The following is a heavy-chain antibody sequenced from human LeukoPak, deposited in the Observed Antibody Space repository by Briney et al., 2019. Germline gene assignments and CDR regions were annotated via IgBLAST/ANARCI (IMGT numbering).Heavy chain of an antibody. J-gene: IGHJ4*02. V-gene: IGHV3-33*07. Sequence: GGSLRLACEASGFTFSRSDMIWVRQAPGKGLEWVAVIWYDGSNKYYADSVKGRLTISRDNSKNALYLQMNSLRAEDTAVYYCARGSLCSSTSCYAHYFDYWGQGTLVTVSS. D-gene: IGHD2-2*01. CDR1: GFTFSRSD. CDR3: ARGSLCSSTSCYAHYFDY. CDR2: IWYDGSNK.